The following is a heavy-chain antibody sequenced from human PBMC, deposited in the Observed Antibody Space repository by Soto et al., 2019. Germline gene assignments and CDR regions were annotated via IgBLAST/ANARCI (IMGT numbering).Heavy chain of an antibody. CDR2: IYTSGST. V-gene: IGHV4-4*07. J-gene: IGHJ6*02. Sequence: QVQLQESGPGLVKPSETLSLTCTVSGGSISSYYWSWIRQPAGKGLEWIGRIYTSGSTNYNPSLKSRVTMSVDTSKNQFSLKLSSVTAADTAVYYCARGGVVVVVAATHHYYYYGMDVWGQGTTVTVSS. CDR3: ARGGVVVVVAATHHYYYYGMDV. D-gene: IGHD2-15*01. CDR1: GGSISSYY.